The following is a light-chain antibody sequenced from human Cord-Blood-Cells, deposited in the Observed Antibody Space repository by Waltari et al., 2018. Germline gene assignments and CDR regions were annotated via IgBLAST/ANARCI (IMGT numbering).Light chain of an antibody. CDR2: DAS. CDR1: QDISNY. V-gene: IGKV1-39*01. CDR3: QQNDSTPYT. Sequence: DIQMTQSPSSLSASVGDRVTITCRASQDISNYLNWYQQKPGKAPKLLIYDASNLQSGVPSRFSGSGSGTDFTLTISSLQPEDIATYYCQQNDSTPYTFGQGTKVEIK. J-gene: IGKJ2*01.